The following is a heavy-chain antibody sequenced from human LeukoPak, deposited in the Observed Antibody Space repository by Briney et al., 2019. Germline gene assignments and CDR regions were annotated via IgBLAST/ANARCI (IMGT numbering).Heavy chain of an antibody. J-gene: IGHJ3*02. D-gene: IGHD4-23*01. CDR3: ARAGYGGKFRDDAFDI. CDR1: GFTFGSYS. CDR2: ISNSGSYR. V-gene: IGHV3-21*01. Sequence: AGGSLRLSCAVSGFTFGSYSMNWVRQAPGKGLEWVSSISNSGSYRYYADSVKGRFTISRDNAKNSLYLQMNSLRAEGTAVYYCARAGYGGKFRDDAFDIWGQGTMVTVSS.